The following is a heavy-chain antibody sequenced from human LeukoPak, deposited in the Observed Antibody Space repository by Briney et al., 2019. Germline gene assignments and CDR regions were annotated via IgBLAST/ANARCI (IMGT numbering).Heavy chain of an antibody. CDR3: ARDTGGYYFN. J-gene: IGHJ4*02. D-gene: IGHD3-22*01. Sequence: SQTLSLTCTVSGGSISSGGYYWSWVRQHPGKGLEWIGYIYYSGSTYYNPSLKSRVTISVDTSKNQFSLKLSSVTAADTAVYYCARDTGGYYFNWGQGTLVTVSS. V-gene: IGHV4-31*03. CDR1: GGSISSGGYY. CDR2: IYYSGST.